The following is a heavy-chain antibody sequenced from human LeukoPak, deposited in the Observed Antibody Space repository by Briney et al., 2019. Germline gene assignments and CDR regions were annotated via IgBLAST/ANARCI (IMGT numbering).Heavy chain of an antibody. D-gene: IGHD1-14*01. CDR1: GGSISSGGYS. Sequence: PSETLSLTCAVSGGSISSGGYSWSWIRQPPGKGLEWIGYIYHSGSTYYNPSLKSRVTISVDRSKNQFSLKLSSVTAADTAVYYCASSNRALYYSDYWGQGTLVTVSS. CDR3: ASSNRALYYSDY. V-gene: IGHV4-30-2*01. J-gene: IGHJ4*02. CDR2: IYHSGST.